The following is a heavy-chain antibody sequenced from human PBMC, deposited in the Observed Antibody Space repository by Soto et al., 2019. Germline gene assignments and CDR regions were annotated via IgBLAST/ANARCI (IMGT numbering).Heavy chain of an antibody. J-gene: IGHJ6*02. Sequence: SETLSLTCAVYGGSFSGYYWSWIRQPPGKGLEWIGEINHSGSTNYNPSLKSRVTIAVDTSKDQFSLKLSSVTAADTAVYYCARGYGMDVWGQGTTVTVSS. V-gene: IGHV4-34*01. CDR3: ARGYGMDV. CDR1: GGSFSGYY. CDR2: INHSGST.